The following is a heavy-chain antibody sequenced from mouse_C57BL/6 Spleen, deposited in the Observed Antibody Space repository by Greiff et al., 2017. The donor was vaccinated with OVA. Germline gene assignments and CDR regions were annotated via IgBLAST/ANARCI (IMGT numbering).Heavy chain of an antibody. Sequence: QVQLKQSGAELVRPGTSVKMSCKASGYTFTNYWIGWAKQRPGHGLEWIGDIYPGGGYTNYNEKFKGKATLTADKSSSTAYMQFSSLTSEDSAIYYCARLDYSNYSDAMDYWGQGTSVTVSS. J-gene: IGHJ4*01. CDR2: IYPGGGYT. D-gene: IGHD2-5*01. V-gene: IGHV1-63*01. CDR3: ARLDYSNYSDAMDY. CDR1: GYTFTNYW.